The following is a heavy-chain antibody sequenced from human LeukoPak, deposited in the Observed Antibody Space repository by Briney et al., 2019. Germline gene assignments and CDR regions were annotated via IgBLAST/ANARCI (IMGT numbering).Heavy chain of an antibody. J-gene: IGHJ4*02. V-gene: IGHV3-30-3*01. CDR3: ARDRSYGDYPDY. CDR2: ISYDGSNK. Sequence: GVSLRLSCAASGFTFSSYAMHWVRQAPGKGLEWVAVISYDGSNKYYADSVKGRFTISRDNSKNTLYLQMNGLRAEDTAVYYCARDRSYGDYPDYWGQGTLVTVSS. D-gene: IGHD4-17*01. CDR1: GFTFSSYA.